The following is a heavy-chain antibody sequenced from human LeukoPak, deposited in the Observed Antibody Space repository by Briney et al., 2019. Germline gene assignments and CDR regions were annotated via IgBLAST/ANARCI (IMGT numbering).Heavy chain of an antibody. D-gene: IGHD2-8*01. V-gene: IGHV1-2*02. CDR2: INPHSGGT. J-gene: IGHJ4*02. Sequence: ASVKVSCKASGYTFTDYYMHWVRQAPGQGLEWMGWINPHSGGTDHAQKFQGRVTMTRDTSITTAYMELNWLTTADTAMYYCARGNDYGDYWGQGTPVTVSS. CDR3: ARGNDYGDY. CDR1: GYTFTDYY.